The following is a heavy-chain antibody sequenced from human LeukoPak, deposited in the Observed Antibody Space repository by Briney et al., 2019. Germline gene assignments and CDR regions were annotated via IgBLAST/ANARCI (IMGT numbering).Heavy chain of an antibody. D-gene: IGHD3-22*01. J-gene: IGHJ4*02. CDR1: GYTFTSYY. Sequence: ASVKVSCKASGYTFTSYYMHWVRKAPGQGLEWMGIINPSGGSTSYAQKFQGRVTMTRDTSTSTVYMELSSLRSEDTAVYYCASGPSNYYDSSGYVNWGQGTLVTVSS. CDR2: INPSGGST. CDR3: ASGPSNYYDSSGYVN. V-gene: IGHV1-46*01.